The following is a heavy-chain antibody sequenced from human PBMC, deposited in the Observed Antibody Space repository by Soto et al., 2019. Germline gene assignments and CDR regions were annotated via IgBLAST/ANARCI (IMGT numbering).Heavy chain of an antibody. Sequence: ASVKVSCKASGGTFSSYAISWVRQAPGQGLEWMGGVIPIFGTANYAQKFQGRVTITADESTSTAYMELSSLRSEDTAVYYCARSLRGYCSSTSCYKFSYYGMDVWGQGTTVTVSS. V-gene: IGHV1-69*13. CDR1: GGTFSSYA. J-gene: IGHJ6*02. CDR3: ARSLRGYCSSTSCYKFSYYGMDV. CDR2: VIPIFGTA. D-gene: IGHD2-2*02.